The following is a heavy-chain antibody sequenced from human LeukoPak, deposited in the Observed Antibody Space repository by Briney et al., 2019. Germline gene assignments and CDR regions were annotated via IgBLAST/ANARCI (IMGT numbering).Heavy chain of an antibody. CDR1: GFMFSSYW. CDR3: ARAKIESGYDSVIDTYFDY. Sequence: GGSLRLSCAASGFMFSSYWMSWVRQAPGKGLEWVANIKQDGSEKYYVDSVKGRFTISRDNTKNSLYLQMNSLRAEDTAVYYCARAKIESGYDSVIDTYFDYWGQGTLVTVSS. V-gene: IGHV3-7*04. J-gene: IGHJ4*02. CDR2: IKQDGSEK. D-gene: IGHD5-12*01.